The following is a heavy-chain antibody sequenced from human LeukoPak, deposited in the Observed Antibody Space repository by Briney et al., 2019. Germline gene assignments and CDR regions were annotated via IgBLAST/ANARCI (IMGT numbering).Heavy chain of an antibody. V-gene: IGHV4-59*01. CDR1: GGSISSYY. CDR3: ARGRPRSGYYPLDY. CDR2: IYYSGST. J-gene: IGHJ4*02. Sequence: SETLSLTCTVSGGSISSYYWSWIRQPPGKGLEWIGYIYYSGSTNYNPSLKSRVTISVDTSKNQFSLKLSSVTAADTAVYYCARGRPRSGYYPLDYWGQGTLVTVSS. D-gene: IGHD3-3*01.